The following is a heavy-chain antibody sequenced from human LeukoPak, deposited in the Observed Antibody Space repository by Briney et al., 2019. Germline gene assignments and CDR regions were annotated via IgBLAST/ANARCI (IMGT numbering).Heavy chain of an antibody. CDR1: GYKFTNYW. J-gene: IGHJ4*02. CDR3: ARALRTGQGDYVPVL. D-gene: IGHD3-16*01. Sequence: GESLKISCKASGYKFTNYWIGWVRQMPGKGLEWMTIIYPGDSETRYSPSFQGQVTIPADKSIGTTYLQWSSLKASDTAIYYCARALRTGQGDYVPVLWGQGTLVTVSS. V-gene: IGHV5-51*01. CDR2: IYPGDSET.